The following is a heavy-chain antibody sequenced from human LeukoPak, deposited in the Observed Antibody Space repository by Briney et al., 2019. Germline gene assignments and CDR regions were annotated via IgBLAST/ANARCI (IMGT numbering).Heavy chain of an antibody. CDR2: INPNSGGT. Sequence: GASVKVSCKASGYTFTVYYMHWVRQAPGQGREWMGWINPNSGGTNYSQKFQGRVTMTRDTSISTAYMELGRLRSDDTAVYYCARDRGYGSGSYRYYYYYMDVWGKGTTVTVSS. J-gene: IGHJ6*03. V-gene: IGHV1-2*02. CDR1: GYTFTVYY. D-gene: IGHD3-10*01. CDR3: ARDRGYGSGSYRYYYYYMDV.